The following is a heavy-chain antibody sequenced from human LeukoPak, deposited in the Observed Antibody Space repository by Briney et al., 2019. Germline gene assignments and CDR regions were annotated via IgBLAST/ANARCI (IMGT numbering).Heavy chain of an antibody. V-gene: IGHV3-30*04. CDR1: GFTFSTYA. CDR3: AKDSGNFANYYFDH. J-gene: IGHJ4*02. CDR2: ISYDGRDK. D-gene: IGHD1-26*01. Sequence: GGSLRLSCAASGFTFSTYAMHWVRQAPGKGLEWVAIISYDGRDKKYADSVKGRFSISRDNPKNTLYLQMDSLRSEDTAMYYCAKDSGNFANYYFDHWGQGTLVTVSS.